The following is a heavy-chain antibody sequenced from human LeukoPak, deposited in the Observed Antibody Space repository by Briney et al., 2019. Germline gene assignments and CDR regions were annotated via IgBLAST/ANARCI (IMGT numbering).Heavy chain of an antibody. V-gene: IGHV3-48*03. J-gene: IGHJ6*04. D-gene: IGHD5-12*01. CDR3: ARDDIMATISQVPYGMDV. CDR1: GFTFRSYE. Sequence: GGSLRLSCAASGFTFRSYEMNWVRQAPGKGREWGSYISSRGSTIYYADCVKGRFTISRDNAKNSLYLQMNSLRAEDTAVYYCARDDIMATISQVPYGMDVWGKGTTVTVSS. CDR2: ISSRGSTI.